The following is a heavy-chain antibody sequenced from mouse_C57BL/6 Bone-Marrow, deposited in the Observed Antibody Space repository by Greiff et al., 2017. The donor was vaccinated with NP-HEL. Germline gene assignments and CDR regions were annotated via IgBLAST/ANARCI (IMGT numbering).Heavy chain of an antibody. CDR1: GFSFTRYG. J-gene: IGHJ1*03. CDR2: LWSGGST. CDR3: AKKSDYDSYWYFDD. D-gene: IGHD2-4*01. V-gene: IGHV2-5*01. Sequence: VKLVESGPGLVQPSQSLSITCTASGFSFTRYGVHWVRQSPGKGLEWLGVLWSGGSTDYNAAFMSRLSITKDNSKSQVFFKMNSLQADDTDIYYGAKKSDYDSYWYFDDWGTGTTVTVSS.